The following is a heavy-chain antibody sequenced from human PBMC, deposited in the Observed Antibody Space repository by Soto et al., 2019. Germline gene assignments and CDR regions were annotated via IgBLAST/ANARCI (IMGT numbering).Heavy chain of an antibody. Sequence: PGGSLRLSCAASGFTFSNAWMSWVRQAPGRGLEWVGRIKSKTDGGTTDYAAPVKGRFTISRDDSKNTLYLQMNSLKTEDTAVYYCTTDHHPIVVVPAAMIRRGYYGMDVWGQGTTVTVSS. CDR1: GFTFSNAW. V-gene: IGHV3-15*01. D-gene: IGHD2-2*01. J-gene: IGHJ6*02. CDR3: TTDHHPIVVVPAAMIRRGYYGMDV. CDR2: IKSKTDGGTT.